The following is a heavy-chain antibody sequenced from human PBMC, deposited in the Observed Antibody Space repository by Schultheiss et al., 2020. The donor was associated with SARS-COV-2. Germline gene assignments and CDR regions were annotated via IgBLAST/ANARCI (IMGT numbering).Heavy chain of an antibody. CDR1: GFKFRSYG. J-gene: IGHJ6*02. CDR2: IWFDESQK. D-gene: IGHD3-10*01. V-gene: IGHV3-33*01. Sequence: GGSLRLSCAASGFKFRSYGMHWVRQAPGKGLEWVAIIWFDESQKYYGDSVKGRFTISRDNAKDMLYLQMDSLRAEDTAVYYCARASIWQQVDLLGEWGMDVWGQGTTVTVSS. CDR3: ARASIWQQVDLLGEWGMDV.